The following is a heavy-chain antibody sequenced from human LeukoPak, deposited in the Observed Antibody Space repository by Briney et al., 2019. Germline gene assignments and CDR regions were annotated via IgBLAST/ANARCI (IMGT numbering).Heavy chain of an antibody. CDR2: IYGGGST. D-gene: IGHD3-22*01. CDR3: ARASFYYDARALDP. V-gene: IGHV3-53*01. J-gene: IGHJ5*02. CDR1: GFTVSSNY. Sequence: GGSLRLSCAASGFTVSSNYMNWVRQAPGKGLEWVSVIYGGGSTYYADSVKGRFTLSGDNSKNTVFLQMNSLRAEDTAVYYCARASFYYDARALDPWGQGALVTVSS.